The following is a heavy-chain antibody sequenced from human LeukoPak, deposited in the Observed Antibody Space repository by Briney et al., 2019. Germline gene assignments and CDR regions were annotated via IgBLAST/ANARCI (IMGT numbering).Heavy chain of an antibody. CDR3: ARVSRAHTIFGVVTY. D-gene: IGHD3-3*01. J-gene: IGHJ4*02. CDR1: GFTFSSYA. CDR2: ISYDGSNK. Sequence: GGSLRLSCAASGFTFSSYAMHWVRQAPGKGLEWVAVISYDGSNKYYADSVKGRFTISRDNSKNTLYLQMNSLRAEDTAVYYCARVSRAHTIFGVVTYWGQGTLVTVSS. V-gene: IGHV3-30-3*01.